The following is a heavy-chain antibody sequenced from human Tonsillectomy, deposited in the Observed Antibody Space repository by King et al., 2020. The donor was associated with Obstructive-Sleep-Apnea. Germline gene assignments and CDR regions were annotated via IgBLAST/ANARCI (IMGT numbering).Heavy chain of an antibody. V-gene: IGHV3-30*02. J-gene: IGHJ6*02. D-gene: IGHD3-10*01. CDR3: AKELNEYYYGSDPAYGMDV. CDR2: IRYDGSNK. Sequence: VQLVESGGGVVQPGGSLRLSCAASGFTFSSYGMHWVRQAPGKGLEWVAFIRYDGSNKYYADSVKGRFTISRDNSKNTLYLQMNSLRAEDTAVYYCAKELNEYYYGSDPAYGMDVWGQGTTVTVSS. CDR1: GFTFSSYG.